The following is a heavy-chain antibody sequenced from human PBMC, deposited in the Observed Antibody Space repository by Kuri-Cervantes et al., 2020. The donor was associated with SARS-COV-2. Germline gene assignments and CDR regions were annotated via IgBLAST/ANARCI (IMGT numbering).Heavy chain of an antibody. J-gene: IGHJ4*02. D-gene: IGHD2-21*01. Sequence: GESLKISCAASGFTFSRTDMHWVRQAPGKGLEWVAVISHDGKNKKCIASGKGRFTISRDNSQNTLYLHMKSLRSEDTAMYYCAKGRVGVQDFWGQGTLVTVSS. CDR2: ISHDGKNK. V-gene: IGHV3-30*18. CDR3: AKGRVGVQDF. CDR1: GFTFSRTD.